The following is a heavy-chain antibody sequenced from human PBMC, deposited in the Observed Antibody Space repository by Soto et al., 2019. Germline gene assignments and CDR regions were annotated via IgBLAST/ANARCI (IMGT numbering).Heavy chain of an antibody. Sequence: QVQLQESGPGLVKPSQTLSLTCTVSGGSISSGGYYWSWIRQHPGKGLEWIGYIYYSGSTYYNPSLKSRVTISVDTSKTQCPLKLSSVTAADTAVYYCARDGKDIVVVQAALTAYYYYYMDVWGKGTTVTVSS. J-gene: IGHJ6*03. CDR2: IYYSGST. CDR3: ARDGKDIVVVQAALTAYYYYYMDV. D-gene: IGHD2-2*01. V-gene: IGHV4-31*03. CDR1: GGSISSGGYY.